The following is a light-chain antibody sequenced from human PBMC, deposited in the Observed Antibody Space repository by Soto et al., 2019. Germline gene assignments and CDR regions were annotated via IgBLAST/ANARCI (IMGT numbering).Light chain of an antibody. V-gene: IGLV2-14*01. CDR2: EVS. CDR1: SSDVGGYKY. J-gene: IGLJ2*01. CDR3: SSYRDSDTLV. Sequence: QSALPQPASVSGSPGQSITISCSGTSSDVGGYKYVSWYQQHPGKAPKLMIYEVSNRPSGVSNRFSGFKSGNTASLNISGLQAEDEADYYCSSYRDSDTLVFGGGTKLTVL.